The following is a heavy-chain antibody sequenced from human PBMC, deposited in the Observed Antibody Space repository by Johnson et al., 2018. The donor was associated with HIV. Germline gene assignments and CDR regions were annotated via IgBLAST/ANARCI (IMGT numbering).Heavy chain of an antibody. D-gene: IGHD3-16*01. CDR1: AFTFSSYA. Sequence: QVQLVESGGGMVQPGGSLRLSCAASAFTFSSYAMHWVRQAPGQGLEWVALISYDGSNKYYADSVKGRFTISRDNSKNTLYLQMNSLRAEDTAVFYCARGALGDWVDAFDIWGQGTMVTVSS. CDR2: ISYDGSNK. J-gene: IGHJ3*02. CDR3: ARGALGDWVDAFDI. V-gene: IGHV3-30-3*01.